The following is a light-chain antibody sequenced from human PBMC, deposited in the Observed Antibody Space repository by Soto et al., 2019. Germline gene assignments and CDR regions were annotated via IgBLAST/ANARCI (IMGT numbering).Light chain of an antibody. CDR1: QSVSSS. Sequence: ELVLTQSPGALSLSPGERATLSCRASQSVSSSLAWYQQKPGQAPRLLIYDASNRATGIPARFSGSGSGTDFTLTISSLEPEDFAVHYCQQRSNWPPITFGQGTRLEIK. V-gene: IGKV3-11*01. CDR2: DAS. CDR3: QQRSNWPPIT. J-gene: IGKJ5*01.